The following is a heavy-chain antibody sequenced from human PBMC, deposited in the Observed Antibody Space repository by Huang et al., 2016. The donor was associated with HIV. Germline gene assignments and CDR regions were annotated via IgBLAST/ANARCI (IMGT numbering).Heavy chain of an antibody. CDR3: ARQPYCGGDCAHYYYFYMDV. CDR1: GGTFSTNA. CDR2: IIPMFGPT. J-gene: IGHJ6*03. Sequence: QVQLVQSGAEVKRPGASVKVSCRASGGTFSTNAVSWVRQAPGQGLEWMGGIIPMFGPTNYAQRFQGKVTITADESSSTVYMELSSLRSDDTAVYYCARQPYCGGDCAHYYYFYMDVWGKGTTVTVSS. D-gene: IGHD2-21*02. V-gene: IGHV1-69*13.